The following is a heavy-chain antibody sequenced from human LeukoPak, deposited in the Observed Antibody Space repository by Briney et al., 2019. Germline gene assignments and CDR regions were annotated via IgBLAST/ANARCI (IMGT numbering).Heavy chain of an antibody. D-gene: IGHD1-26*01. Sequence: GGSLRLSCAASGFTFSSYAMSWVRQAPGKGLEWVSAVSGSDGSTYYADSVKGRFTISRDNSKNTLYLQMNSLRAGDTAVYYCAKDPIFSGSYGVFDYWGLGTLVTVSS. J-gene: IGHJ4*02. CDR1: GFTFSSYA. CDR3: AKDPIFSGSYGVFDY. V-gene: IGHV3-23*01. CDR2: VSGSDGST.